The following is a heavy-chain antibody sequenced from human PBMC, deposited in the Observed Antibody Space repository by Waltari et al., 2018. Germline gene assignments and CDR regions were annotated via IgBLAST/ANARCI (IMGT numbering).Heavy chain of an antibody. V-gene: IGHV3-7*01. J-gene: IGHJ4*02. CDR3: AKSRGFED. D-gene: IGHD2-2*01. Sequence: EVQLVESGGGLVQPGGSLRLSCGASGFTFSRYWMSWVRQTPGKGLEWVANVNYDGSQKYYVDSVKGRVTIYRDNAKNSVYLQVNSLRVEDTAVYYCAKSRGFEDWGQGTLITVSS. CDR1: GFTFSRYW. CDR2: VNYDGSQK.